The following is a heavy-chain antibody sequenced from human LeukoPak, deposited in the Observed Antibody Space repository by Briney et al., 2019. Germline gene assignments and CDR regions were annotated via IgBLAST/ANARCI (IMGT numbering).Heavy chain of an antibody. Sequence: GASVKVSCKTSGYIFTRNVIHWVRQAPGQSLEWLGWINAGNDDTKYSQKFQGRVTFTRDTSASTVYMELSGLRSEDTAVYYCARDIFGTSQPSDYWGQGTLVTVSS. D-gene: IGHD2-2*01. J-gene: IGHJ4*02. CDR3: ARDIFGTSQPSDY. CDR2: INAGNDDT. V-gene: IGHV1-3*01. CDR1: GYIFTRNV.